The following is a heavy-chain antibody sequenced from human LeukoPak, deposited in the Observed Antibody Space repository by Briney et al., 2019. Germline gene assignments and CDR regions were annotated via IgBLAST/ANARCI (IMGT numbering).Heavy chain of an antibody. J-gene: IGHJ6*04. CDR3: AELGITMIGGV. Sequence: GGSLRLSCAASGFTFSSYEMNWVRQAPGKGLEWVSYIDSVKGRFTISRDNAKNSLYLQMNSLRAEDTAVYYCAELGITMIGGVWGKGTTVTISS. V-gene: IGHV3-48*03. CDR1: GFTFSSYE. D-gene: IGHD3-10*02. CDR2: I.